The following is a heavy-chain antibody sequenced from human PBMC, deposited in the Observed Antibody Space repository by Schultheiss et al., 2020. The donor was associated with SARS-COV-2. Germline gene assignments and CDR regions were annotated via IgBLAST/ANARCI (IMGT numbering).Heavy chain of an antibody. Sequence: SETLSLTCAVYGGSFSGYYWSWIRQPPGKGLEWIGEINHSGSTNYNPSLKSRVTISADTSKNQFSLKLSSVTAADTAVYYCARRPTNYYYMDVWGKGTTVTVSS. CDR3: ARRPTNYYYMDV. J-gene: IGHJ6*03. V-gene: IGHV4-34*01. D-gene: IGHD1-26*01. CDR2: INHSGST. CDR1: GGSFSGYY.